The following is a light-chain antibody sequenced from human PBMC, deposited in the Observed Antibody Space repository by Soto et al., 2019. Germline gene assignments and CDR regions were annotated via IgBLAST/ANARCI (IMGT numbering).Light chain of an antibody. CDR3: QQYNNYPWT. V-gene: IGKV1-39*01. CDR1: QSVNTY. Sequence: DIQMTQSPSTLSASVGDRDTISCRASQSVNTYLNWHQKKPGKAPKLLIHGASSLQSGVPSRFSGSGSGTGFALTINSLQPDDFATYYCQQYNNYPWTFGQGTKVDIK. CDR2: GAS. J-gene: IGKJ1*01.